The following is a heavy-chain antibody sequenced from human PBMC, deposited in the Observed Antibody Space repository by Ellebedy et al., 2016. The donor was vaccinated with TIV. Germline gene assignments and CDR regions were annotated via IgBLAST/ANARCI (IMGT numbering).Heavy chain of an antibody. CDR2: IIFILGTT. V-gene: IGHV1-69*13. D-gene: IGHD6-13*01. CDR3: ARHLAYSRSWFDH. J-gene: IGHJ5*02. CDR1: GGTLKDDG. Sequence: SVKVSCXASGGTLKDDGINWLRQAPGQGLEWMGGIIFILGTTNYAQKFQGRVTITADESASAAYMELSNLSSEDTALYYCARHLAYSRSWFDHWGQGTLVTVSS.